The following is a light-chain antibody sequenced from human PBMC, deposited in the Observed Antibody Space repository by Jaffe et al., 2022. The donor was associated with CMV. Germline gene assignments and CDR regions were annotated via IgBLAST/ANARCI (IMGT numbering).Light chain of an antibody. CDR1: SSDVGGYNH. V-gene: IGLV2-14*03. Sequence: QSALTQPASVSGSPGQSITISCTGTSSDVGGYNHVSWYQQHPGKASKLMIYDVSNRPSGVSNRFSGSKSGNTASLTISGLQAEDEADYYCTSYTSSSTWLFGGGTKVTVL. J-gene: IGLJ3*02. CDR3: TSYTSSSTWL. CDR2: DVS.